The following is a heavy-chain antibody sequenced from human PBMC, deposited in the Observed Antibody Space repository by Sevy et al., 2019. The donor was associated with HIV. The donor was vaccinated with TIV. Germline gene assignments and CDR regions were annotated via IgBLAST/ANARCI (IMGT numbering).Heavy chain of an antibody. CDR1: GFTFEDHA. Sequence: GGSLRLSCAASGFTFEDHALHWVRQVPGKGLEWVSGISWNSGRIGYADSVKGRFTISRDNAKNSLYLQMNSLRAEDAAFYYCAKDSYYDSSGYFDAWGQGTLVTVSS. V-gene: IGHV3-9*01. D-gene: IGHD3-22*01. CDR3: AKDSYYDSSGYFDA. J-gene: IGHJ4*02. CDR2: ISWNSGRI.